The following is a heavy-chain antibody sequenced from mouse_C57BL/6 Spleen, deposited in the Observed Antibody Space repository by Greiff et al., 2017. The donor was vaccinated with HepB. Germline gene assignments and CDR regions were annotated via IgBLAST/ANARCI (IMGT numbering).Heavy chain of an antibody. CDR3: ARSTTASARFDY. Sequence: QVHVKQSGAELVRPGASVKLSCKASGYTFTDYYINWVKQRPGQGLEWIARIYPGSGNTYYNEKFKGKATLTAEKSSSTAYMQLSSLTSEDSAVYFCARSTTASARFDYWGQGTTLTVSS. CDR2: IYPGSGNT. CDR1: GYTFTDYY. J-gene: IGHJ2*01. V-gene: IGHV1-76*01. D-gene: IGHD1-2*01.